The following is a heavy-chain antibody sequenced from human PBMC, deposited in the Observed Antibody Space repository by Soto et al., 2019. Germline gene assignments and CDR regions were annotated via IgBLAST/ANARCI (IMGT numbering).Heavy chain of an antibody. CDR1: GGSFSGYY. D-gene: IGHD4-17*01. V-gene: IGHV4-34*01. CDR2: INHSGST. J-gene: IGHJ4*02. CDR3: ASGGAGSTVTTPY. Sequence: QVQLQQWGAGLLKPSETLSLTCAVYGGSFSGYYWSWIRQPPGKGLEWIGEINHSGSTNYNPSLKSRVTISVDTSKNQFSLKLSSVTAADTAVYYCASGGAGSTVTTPYWGQGTLVTVSS.